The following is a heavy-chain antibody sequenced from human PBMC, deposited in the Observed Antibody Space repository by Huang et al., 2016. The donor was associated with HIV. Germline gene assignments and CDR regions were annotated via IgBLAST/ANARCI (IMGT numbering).Heavy chain of an antibody. D-gene: IGHD6-6*01. V-gene: IGHV1-2*02. CDR2: INPKGGGT. CDR3: ARDWSFGSSTSPAD. Sequence: QVQVLQSGAEVKNTGASVRVSCKAPGYTFTASNLHWVRQVPGRGRGCMGCINPKGGGTSYAQRLQGRITMTRDTTISTVHMDLRRIQSDDAAVYFCARDWSFGSSTSPADWGQGTLVTVSS. J-gene: IGHJ4*02. CDR1: GYTFTASN.